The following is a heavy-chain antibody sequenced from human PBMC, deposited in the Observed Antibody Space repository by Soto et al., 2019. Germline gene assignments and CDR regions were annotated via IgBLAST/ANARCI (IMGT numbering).Heavy chain of an antibody. D-gene: IGHD6-6*01. CDR2: IIPIFGTA. CDR1: GGTFSSYA. CDR3: ARVSSIAAKVMSAWFDP. V-gene: IGHV1-69*01. Sequence: QVQLVQSGAEVKKPGSSVKVSCKASGGTFSSYAISWVRQAPGQGLEWMGGIIPIFGTANYAQKFQGRVTITADESTSTAYMELSSLRSEDTAVYYCARVSSIAAKVMSAWFDPWGQGTLVTVSS. J-gene: IGHJ5*02.